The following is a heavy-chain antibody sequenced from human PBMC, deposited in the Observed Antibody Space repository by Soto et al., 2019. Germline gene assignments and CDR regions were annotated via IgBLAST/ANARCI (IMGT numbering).Heavy chain of an antibody. D-gene: IGHD3-10*01. J-gene: IGHJ6*02. CDR1: GGTFSSYA. CDR2: IIPIFGTA. V-gene: IGHV1-69*01. Sequence: QVQLVQSGAEVKKPGSSVKVSCKASGGTFSSYAISWVRQAPGQGLEWMGGIIPIFGTANYAQKFQGRVTITANESTSTAYMELSSLRYEDTAVYYCARDPALITMVTPHYYYGMDVWGQGTTVTDS. CDR3: ARDPALITMVTPHYYYGMDV.